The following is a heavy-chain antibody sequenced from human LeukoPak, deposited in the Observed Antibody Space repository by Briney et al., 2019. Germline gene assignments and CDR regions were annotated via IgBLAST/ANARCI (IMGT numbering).Heavy chain of an antibody. CDR1: SGSISGYH. CDR2: VYYSGYS. J-gene: IGHJ4*02. CDR3: ARSKSPRLAVFDY. Sequence: SETLSLTCTVSSGSISGYHWSWIRQPPGKGLEWIGYVYYSGYSDYDPSLKSRVSMSVDTSNNQFSLKLTSVTAADTAVYYCARSKSPRLAVFDYWGQGTLVTVSS. D-gene: IGHD6-25*01. V-gene: IGHV4-59*01.